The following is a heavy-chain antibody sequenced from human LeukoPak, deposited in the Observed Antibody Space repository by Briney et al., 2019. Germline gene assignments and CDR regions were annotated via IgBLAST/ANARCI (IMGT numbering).Heavy chain of an antibody. CDR1: GFTFSSYS. CDR2: IISSSSYI. J-gene: IGHJ5*02. Sequence: SGGSLRLSCAASGFTFSSYSMNWVRQAPGKGLEWVSSIISSSSYIYYADSVKGRFTISRDNAKNSLYLQMNSLRAEDTAVYYCARDRVLSRNWFDPWGQGTLVTVSS. D-gene: IGHD2-8*01. CDR3: ARDRVLSRNWFDP. V-gene: IGHV3-21*01.